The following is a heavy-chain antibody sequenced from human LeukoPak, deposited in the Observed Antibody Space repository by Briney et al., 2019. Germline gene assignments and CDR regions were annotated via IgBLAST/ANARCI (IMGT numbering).Heavy chain of an antibody. CDR1: GYTFTNYG. V-gene: IGHV1-2*06. CDR2: INPNSGGT. CDR3: ARDHRTYYYDSSGYRKPSGNDY. J-gene: IGHJ4*02. Sequence: ASVKVSCKASGYTFTNYGISWVRQAPGQGLEWMGRINPNSGGTNYAQKFQGRVTMTRDTSISTAYMELSRLRSDDTAVYYCARDHRTYYYDSSGYRKPSGNDYWGQGTLVTVSS. D-gene: IGHD3-22*01.